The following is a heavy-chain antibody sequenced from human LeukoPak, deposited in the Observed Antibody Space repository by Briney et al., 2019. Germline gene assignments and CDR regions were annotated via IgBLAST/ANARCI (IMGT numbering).Heavy chain of an antibody. V-gene: IGHV1-24*01. D-gene: IGHD6-13*01. Sequence: ASMKVSCKVSGYTLTELSMHWVRQAPGKGLEWMGRFDPEDGETIYAQKFQGRVTMTEDTSTNTAYMELSSLRSGDTAVYYCATQQLVRFVLRFQHWGQGTLVTVSS. CDR3: ATQQLVRFVLRFQH. J-gene: IGHJ1*01. CDR2: FDPEDGET. CDR1: GYTLTELS.